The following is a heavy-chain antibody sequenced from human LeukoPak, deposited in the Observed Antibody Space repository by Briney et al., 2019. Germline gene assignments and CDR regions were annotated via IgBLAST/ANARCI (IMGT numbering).Heavy chain of an antibody. CDR1: GGTFSSYT. Sequence: GASVKVSCKTSGGTFSSYTISWVRQAPGQGLEWMGRIIPILGIANYAQKFQGRVTMTRDTSTSTVYMELSSLRSEDTAVYYCARDSTPTYYSGTYYFEYWGQGTLVTVSS. J-gene: IGHJ4*02. CDR3: ARDSTPTYYSGTYYFEY. CDR2: IIPILGIA. D-gene: IGHD1-26*01. V-gene: IGHV1-69*04.